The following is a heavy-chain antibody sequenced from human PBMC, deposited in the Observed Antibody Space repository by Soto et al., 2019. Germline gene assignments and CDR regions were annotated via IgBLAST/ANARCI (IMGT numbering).Heavy chain of an antibody. D-gene: IGHD2-8*01. Sequence: ASVKVSCKATGYTFTDYYMHWVRQAPGQGLEWMGWVNPNSGGTKYAQRFQEWVTMTTDTAINTAYMELRRLKSGDTAVYYCTREMGSYFNYGMDVWGQGTTVTVSS. CDR1: GYTFTDYY. V-gene: IGHV1-2*04. J-gene: IGHJ6*02. CDR3: TREMGSYFNYGMDV. CDR2: VNPNSGGT.